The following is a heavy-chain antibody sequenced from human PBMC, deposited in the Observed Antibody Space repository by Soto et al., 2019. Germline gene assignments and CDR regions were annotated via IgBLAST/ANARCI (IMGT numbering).Heavy chain of an antibody. V-gene: IGHV3-33*01. CDR1: GFTFSSYG. J-gene: IGHJ6*03. CDR2: IWYDGSNK. CDR3: ARDSPYDIVVVPAAMRRAYYYYMDV. Sequence: GGSLRLSCAASGFTFSSYGMHWVRQAPGKGLEWVAVIWYDGSNKYYADSVKGRFTISRDNSKNTLYLQMNSLRAEDTAVYYCARDSPYDIVVVPAAMRRAYYYYMDVWGKGTTVTVSS. D-gene: IGHD2-2*01.